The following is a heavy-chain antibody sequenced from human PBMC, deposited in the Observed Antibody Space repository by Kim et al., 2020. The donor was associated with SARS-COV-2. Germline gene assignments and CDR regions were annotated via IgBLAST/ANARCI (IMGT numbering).Heavy chain of an antibody. Sequence: GGSLRLSCAASGFTFSSYAMHWVRQAPGKGLEWVAVISYDGSNKYYADSVKGRFTISRDNSKNTLYLQMNGLGAEDTAVYYCARDRGERYNWNYSPFPWGQGTLVTVSS. V-gene: IGHV3-30-3*01. CDR2: ISYDGSNK. J-gene: IGHJ5*02. D-gene: IGHD1-7*01. CDR3: ARDRGERYNWNYSPFP. CDR1: GFTFSSYA.